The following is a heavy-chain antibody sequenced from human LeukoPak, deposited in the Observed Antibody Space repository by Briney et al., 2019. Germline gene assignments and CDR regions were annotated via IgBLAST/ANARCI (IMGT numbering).Heavy chain of an antibody. V-gene: IGHV3-33*01. Sequence: GRSLRLSCAASGFTFSAYGMHWVRQAPGKGLEWVAVISYDGSNAHYADSVKGRFTISRDNSKNTLLLQMNSLIAEYTAVYYCARARLKMDVWGQGTTVTVSS. CDR2: ISYDGSNA. CDR1: GFTFSAYG. CDR3: ARARLKMDV. J-gene: IGHJ6*02.